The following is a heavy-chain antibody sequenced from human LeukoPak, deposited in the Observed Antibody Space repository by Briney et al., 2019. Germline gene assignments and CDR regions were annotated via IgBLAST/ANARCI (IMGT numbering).Heavy chain of an antibody. V-gene: IGHV1-18*01. J-gene: IGHJ5*02. Sequence: EASVKVSCKASGYTCTSYGISWVRQAPGQGLEWMGWISAYNGNTSYAQKLQGRVTMTTDTSTSTAYMELRSLRSDDTAVYYCARDPAAAIDPWGQGTLVTVSS. D-gene: IGHD6-25*01. CDR3: ARDPAAAIDP. CDR2: ISAYNGNT. CDR1: GYTCTSYG.